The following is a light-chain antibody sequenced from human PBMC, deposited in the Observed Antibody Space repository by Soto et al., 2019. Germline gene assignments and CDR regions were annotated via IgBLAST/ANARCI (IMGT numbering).Light chain of an antibody. J-gene: IGLJ3*02. CDR2: EVT. V-gene: IGLV2-14*01. CDR3: SSYTGSSTLV. Sequence: QSVLTQPASVSGSPGQSITISCTGTSSDVGGYNYVSWFQQHPGKAPKRMIYEVTNRPSGVSNRFSGSKSGNTASLTISGLQADDDTDYYCSSYTGSSTLVFGGGTKVTVL. CDR1: SSDVGGYNY.